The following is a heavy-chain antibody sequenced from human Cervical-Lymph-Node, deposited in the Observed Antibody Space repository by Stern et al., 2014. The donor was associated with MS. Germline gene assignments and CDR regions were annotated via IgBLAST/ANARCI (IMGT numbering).Heavy chain of an antibody. V-gene: IGHV3-30*18. Sequence: VPLLESGGGVVQPGRSLRLSCAASGFTFSSYGMHWVRQAPGKGLEWVAVISYDGNNKYYADSVKGRFTISRDNSKNTLYLQMNSLRAEDTAVYYCAKDVSYGMDVWGQGTTVTVSS. J-gene: IGHJ6*02. CDR2: ISYDGNNK. CDR3: AKDVSYGMDV. CDR1: GFTFSSYG.